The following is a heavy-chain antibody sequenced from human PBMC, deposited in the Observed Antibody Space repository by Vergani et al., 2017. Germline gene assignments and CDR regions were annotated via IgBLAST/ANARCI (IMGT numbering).Heavy chain of an antibody. CDR2: ISSSGSTI. V-gene: IGHV3-11*01. CDR3: ARDLGYCSSTSCYGAGGMDV. CDR1: GFTFSDYY. J-gene: IGHJ6*02. D-gene: IGHD2-2*01. Sequence: VQLVESGGGVVQPGRSLRLSCAASGFTFSDYYMSWIRQAPGKGLEWVSYISSSGSTIYYADSVKGRFTISRDNAKNSLYLQMNSLRAEDTAAYYCARDLGYCSSTSCYGAGGMDVWGQGTTVTVSS.